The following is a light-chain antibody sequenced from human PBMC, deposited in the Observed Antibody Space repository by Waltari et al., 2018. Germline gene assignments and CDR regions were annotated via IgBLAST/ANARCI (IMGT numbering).Light chain of an antibody. Sequence: EIVMTQSPATLSVSPGERATFSCRASQSISSNLAWYQQKPGQAPRLLIYGASTRATGIPARFSGSGSGTEFTLTISSMQSEDFAVYYCQQCNNWPLTFGGGTKVEIK. V-gene: IGKV3-15*01. CDR2: GAS. CDR3: QQCNNWPLT. CDR1: QSISSN. J-gene: IGKJ4*01.